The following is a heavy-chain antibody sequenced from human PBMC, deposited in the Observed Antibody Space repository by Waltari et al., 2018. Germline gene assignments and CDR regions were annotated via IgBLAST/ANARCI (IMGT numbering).Heavy chain of an antibody. CDR3: VRLEDCTGPGGHCYSGDPFALDV. V-gene: IGHV4-34*02. Sequence: QVQLQQWGAGLLQSSETLSLTCAVYGGSFSGYYWGWVRQPPGKGLAGIGGTNHAGYTNHNPYLSSRVTRSADTSKSQFALKLNSVTAADTAVYYCVRLEDCTGPGGHCYSGDPFALDVWGQGTTVTVSS. CDR1: GGSFSGYY. CDR2: TNHAGYT. J-gene: IGHJ6*02. D-gene: IGHD2-15*01.